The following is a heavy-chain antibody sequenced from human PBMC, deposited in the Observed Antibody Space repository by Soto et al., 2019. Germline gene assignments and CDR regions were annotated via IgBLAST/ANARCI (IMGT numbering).Heavy chain of an antibody. CDR2: ISGSGGST. D-gene: IGHD3-9*01. CDR1: GFTFSSYA. Sequence: GGSLRLSCAASGFTFSSYAMSWVRQAPGKGLEWVSAISGSGGSTYYADSMKGRFTISRDNSKNTLYLQMNSLRAEDTAVYYCAKNLEYDILTGYYDYWGQGTLVTVSS. CDR3: AKNLEYDILTGYYDY. J-gene: IGHJ4*02. V-gene: IGHV3-23*01.